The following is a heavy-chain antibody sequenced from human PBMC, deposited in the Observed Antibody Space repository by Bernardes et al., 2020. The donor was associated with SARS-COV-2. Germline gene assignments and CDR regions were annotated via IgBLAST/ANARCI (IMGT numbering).Heavy chain of an antibody. D-gene: IGHD2-2*01. CDR2: VNESGST. Sequence: ETLSLTCAVSGGSITDYYWSWIRQSPGEGLEWIGEVNESGSTAYNPSLESRVTISVDTSKNLFSLKVTPVTAADTAVYYCARGGSPRWGSTSCYSCDSGYWFHPWGQGTLVTVSS. J-gene: IGHJ5*02. V-gene: IGHV4-34*01. CDR3: ARGGSPRWGSTSCYSCDSGYWFHP. CDR1: GGSITDYY.